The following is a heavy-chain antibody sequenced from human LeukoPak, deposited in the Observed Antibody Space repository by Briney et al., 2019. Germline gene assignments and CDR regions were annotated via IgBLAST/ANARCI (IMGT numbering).Heavy chain of an antibody. CDR3: ARKGVNWFDP. D-gene: IGHD3-16*01. V-gene: IGHV4-4*09. CDR1: GGSISSYY. Sequence: KPSETLSLTCTVSGGSISSYYWSWIRQPPGKGLEWIGYIYTSGSTNYNPSLKSRVTISVDTSKNQFSLKLSSVTAADTAVYYCARKGVNWFDPWGQGTLVTVSS. J-gene: IGHJ5*02. CDR2: IYTSGST.